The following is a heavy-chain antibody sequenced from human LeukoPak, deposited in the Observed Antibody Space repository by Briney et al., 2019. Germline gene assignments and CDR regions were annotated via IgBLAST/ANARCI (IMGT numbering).Heavy chain of an antibody. Sequence: PGGSLRLSCAASGLTFSSYTMGWVRQAPGKGLEWVSAISGSDGSTHYAESVKGRFTVSRDNSKSTLYLQMNSLRAEDTAVYYCAKDPYYDSSGYYDHWGQGTLVTVSS. J-gene: IGHJ5*02. CDR2: ISGSDGST. D-gene: IGHD3-22*01. CDR3: AKDPYYDSSGYYDH. V-gene: IGHV3-23*01. CDR1: GLTFSSYT.